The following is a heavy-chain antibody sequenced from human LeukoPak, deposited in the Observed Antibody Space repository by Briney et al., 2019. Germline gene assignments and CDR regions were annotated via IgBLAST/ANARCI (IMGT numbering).Heavy chain of an antibody. V-gene: IGHV3-48*04. CDR1: GFIFSGHN. Sequence: GGSLRLSCTVSGFIFSGHNMNWVRQAPGKGLEWVSYISSSGGSTYYADSVKGRFTISRDNAKISLFLQMNSLRAEDTAVYYCARGYGDSIHFDYWGQGTLVTVSS. CDR3: ARGYGDSIHFDY. J-gene: IGHJ4*02. CDR2: ISSSGGST. D-gene: IGHD4-17*01.